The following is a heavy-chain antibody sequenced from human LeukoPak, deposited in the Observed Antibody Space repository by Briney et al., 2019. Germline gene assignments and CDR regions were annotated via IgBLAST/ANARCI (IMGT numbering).Heavy chain of an antibody. D-gene: IGHD3-16*01. CDR1: GFTFSTYA. Sequence: GGSLRLSCAASGFTFSTYAMSWVRQVPGKGLEYVSGLSGSGDTTYHADSVKGRFTISRDNAKNSLYLQMNSLRAEDTAVYYCAREGGAFDIWGQGTMVTVSS. V-gene: IGHV3-23*01. CDR2: LSGSGDTT. J-gene: IGHJ3*02. CDR3: AREGGAFDI.